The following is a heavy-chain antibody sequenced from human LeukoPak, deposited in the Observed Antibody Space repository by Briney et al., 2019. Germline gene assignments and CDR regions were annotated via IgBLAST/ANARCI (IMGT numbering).Heavy chain of an antibody. CDR2: ISSSSSYI. V-gene: IGHV3-21*01. CDR1: GFTFSSYS. J-gene: IGHJ6*04. D-gene: IGHD2-15*01. CDR3: ARVGGTICSGGSCYSGYGMDV. Sequence: PGGSLRLSCAASGFTFSSYSMNWVRQAPGKGLEWVSSISSSSSYIYYADSVKGRFTISRDNAKNSLYLQMNSLRAEDTAVYYCARVGGTICSGGSCYSGYGMDVWGKGTTVIVSS.